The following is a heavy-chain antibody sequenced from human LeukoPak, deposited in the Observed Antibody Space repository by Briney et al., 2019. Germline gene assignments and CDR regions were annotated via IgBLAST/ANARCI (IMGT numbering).Heavy chain of an antibody. D-gene: IGHD1-1*01. CDR3: ASSGRNWNGPWWYFDY. J-gene: IGHJ4*02. V-gene: IGHV3-11*01. CDR1: GFTFSDYY. CDR2: ISSSGSTI. Sequence: TPGGSLRLSCAASGFTFSDYYMSWIRQAPGKGLEWVSYISSSGSTIYYADSVKGRFTISRDNAKNSLYLQMNSLRAEDTAVYYCASSGRNWNGPWWYFDYWGQGTLVTVSS.